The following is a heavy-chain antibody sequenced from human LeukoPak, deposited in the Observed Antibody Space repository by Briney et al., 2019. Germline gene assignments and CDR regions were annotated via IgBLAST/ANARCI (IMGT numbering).Heavy chain of an antibody. J-gene: IGHJ4*02. V-gene: IGHV1-8*01. CDR2: MNPNSGNT. CDR1: GYTFTSYD. Sequence: ASVKVSCKASGYTFTSYDINWVRQATGQGFEWMGWMNPNSGNTGYAQKFQGRVTMTRNTSISTAYMELSSLRSEDTAVYYCARVYRALRGNRGILGYWGQGTLVTVSS. D-gene: IGHD4-23*01. CDR3: ARVYRALRGNRGILGY.